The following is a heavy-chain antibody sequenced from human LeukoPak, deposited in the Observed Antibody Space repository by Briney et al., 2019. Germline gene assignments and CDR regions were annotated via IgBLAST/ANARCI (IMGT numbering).Heavy chain of an antibody. CDR3: ARVEMATIYFDY. J-gene: IGHJ4*02. CDR1: GGSISSYY. CDR2: IYYSGSA. Sequence: PSETLSLTCTVSGGSISSYYWSWLRQPPGRGLEWIGYIYYSGSANYNPSLKSRVTISVDTSKNQFSLKLSSVTAADTAVYYCARVEMATIYFDYWGQGTLVTVSS. D-gene: IGHD5-24*01. V-gene: IGHV4-59*01.